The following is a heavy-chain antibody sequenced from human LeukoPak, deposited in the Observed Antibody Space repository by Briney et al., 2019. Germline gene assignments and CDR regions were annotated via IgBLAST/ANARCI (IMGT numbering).Heavy chain of an antibody. D-gene: IGHD1-7*01. CDR3: ARETGTYGAFDI. J-gene: IGHJ3*02. CDR2: ISYDGSNK. V-gene: IGHV3-30*01. CDR1: GLTFSSYA. Sequence: GGSLRLSCAACGLTFSSYAMQWVRQAPGKGLEWVAVISYDGSNKYYADSVKGRFTISRDNSKNTLYLQMNSLRAEDTAVYYCARETGTYGAFDIWGQGTMVTVSS.